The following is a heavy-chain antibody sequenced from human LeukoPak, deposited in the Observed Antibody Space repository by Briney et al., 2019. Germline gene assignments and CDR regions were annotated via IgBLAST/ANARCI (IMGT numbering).Heavy chain of an antibody. CDR2: ISYDGSIK. D-gene: IGHD6-6*01. Sequence: PGRSLRLSCAASGFSFSSYAMHWVRQAPGKGLEWVTTISYDGSIKYYADSVKGRFTISRDSSRNTLSLQMDCLRADDTAVYYCATDGSSSSAYLPYWGQGTLVTVSS. CDR1: GFSFSSYA. J-gene: IGHJ4*02. V-gene: IGHV3-30*04. CDR3: ATDGSSSSAYLPY.